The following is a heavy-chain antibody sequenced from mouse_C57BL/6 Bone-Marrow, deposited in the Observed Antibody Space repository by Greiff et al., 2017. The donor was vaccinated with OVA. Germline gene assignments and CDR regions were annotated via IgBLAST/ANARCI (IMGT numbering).Heavy chain of an antibody. J-gene: IGHJ3*01. CDR2: INPNNGGT. D-gene: IGHD1-1*01. Sequence: VQLQQSGPELVKPGASVKMSCKASGYTFTDYNMHWVKQSHGKSLEWIGYINPNNGGTSYNQKFKGKATLTVNKSSSTAYMELRSLTSEDSAVYYCARSGLILRPFAYWGQGTLVTVSA. CDR3: ARSGLILRPFAY. V-gene: IGHV1-22*01. CDR1: GYTFTDYN.